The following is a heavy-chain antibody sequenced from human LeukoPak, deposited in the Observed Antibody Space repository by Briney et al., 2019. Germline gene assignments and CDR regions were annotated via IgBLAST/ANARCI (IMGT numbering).Heavy chain of an antibody. J-gene: IGHJ4*02. V-gene: IGHV1-2*02. CDR3: ARCSPGDSSNFYAVLQY. D-gene: IGHD3-22*01. Sequence: AASVKVSCKASGYTFTGYYMHWVRQAPGQGLEWMGWINPNSGGTNYAQKFQGRVTMTRDTSISTAYMELSRLRSDDTAVYYCARCSPGDSSNFYAVLQYWGQGTQVTVST. CDR1: GYTFTGYY. CDR2: INPNSGGT.